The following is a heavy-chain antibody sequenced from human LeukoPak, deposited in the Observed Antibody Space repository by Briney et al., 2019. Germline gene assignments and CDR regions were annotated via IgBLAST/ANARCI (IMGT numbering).Heavy chain of an antibody. CDR1: GYTFTGYY. Sequence: GASVKVSCKASGYTFTGYYMHWVRQAPGQGLEWMGWINPNSGGTNYAQKFQGRVTMTRDASISTAYMELNSLRSDDTAVYYCARGETVAGTDGTTDYWGQGTLVTVSS. V-gene: IGHV1-2*02. J-gene: IGHJ4*02. CDR3: ARGETVAGTDGTTDY. CDR2: INPNSGGT. D-gene: IGHD6-19*01.